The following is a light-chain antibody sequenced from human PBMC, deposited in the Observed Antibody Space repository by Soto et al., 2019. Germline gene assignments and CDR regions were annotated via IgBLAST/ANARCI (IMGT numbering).Light chain of an antibody. J-gene: IGKJ1*01. Sequence: IMLTQSPGTLSLSPGERATLSCRASQRISSMYLAWYQQKPGRAPRLIIYGASRRATGIPERFSGSESGTDFTLTISRLELEDFAVYYCHQYDIPPQTFGRGTRVEI. CDR2: GAS. CDR1: QRISSMY. V-gene: IGKV3-20*01. CDR3: HQYDIPPQT.